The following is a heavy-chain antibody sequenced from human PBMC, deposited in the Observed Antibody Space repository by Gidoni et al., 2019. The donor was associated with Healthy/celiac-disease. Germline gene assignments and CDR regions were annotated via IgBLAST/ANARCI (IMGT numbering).Heavy chain of an antibody. CDR2: NNPNSGGT. CDR1: GSTFPGYY. Sequence: HVQPVQSGSQVNKPAASSMVSCKSSGSTFPGYYMHWVRPAPGQGLEWMGWNNPNSGGTNYAQKCQGRVTMTRDTSISTAYMELSRLRSDEAAVYYCERVLAMANNYYYYGMDVWGQGTTVTVSS. J-gene: IGHJ6*02. V-gene: IGHV1-2*02. CDR3: ERVLAMANNYYYYGMDV. D-gene: IGHD5-18*01.